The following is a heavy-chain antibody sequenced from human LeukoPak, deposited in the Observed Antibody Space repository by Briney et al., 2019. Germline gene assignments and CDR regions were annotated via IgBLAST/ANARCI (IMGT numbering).Heavy chain of an antibody. V-gene: IGHV1-2*04. D-gene: IGHD6-19*01. J-gene: IGHJ3*02. CDR3: ARAKRIIFRYSSGRDDAFDI. Sequence: SVKVSCKASGYTFTSYYMHWVRQAPGQGLEWMGWINPNSGGTNYAQKFQGWVTMTRDTSISTAYMEPSRLRSDDTAVYYCARAKRIIFRYSSGRDDAFDIWGQGTMVTVSS. CDR1: GYTFTSYY. CDR2: INPNSGGT.